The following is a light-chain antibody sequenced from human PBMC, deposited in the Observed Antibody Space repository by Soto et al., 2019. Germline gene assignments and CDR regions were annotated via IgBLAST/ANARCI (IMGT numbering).Light chain of an antibody. V-gene: IGKV3-15*01. CDR3: QQYNNWPPLT. CDR1: QSVSSN. Sequence: EVVWTQSPGALSLSPGERASLSWMASQSVSSNLAWYQQKPGQAPRLLIYGASTRATGIPARFSGSGSGTEFTLTISSLQSEDFAVYYCQQYNNWPPLTFGGGTKVDIK. J-gene: IGKJ4*01. CDR2: GAS.